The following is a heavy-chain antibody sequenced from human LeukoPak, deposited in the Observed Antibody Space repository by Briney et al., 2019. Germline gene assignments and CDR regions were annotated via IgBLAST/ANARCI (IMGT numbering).Heavy chain of an antibody. J-gene: IGHJ4*02. Sequence: ASVKVSCKASGYTFTSYDINWVRQATGQGLEWMGWMNPNSGNTGYAQKFQGRVTMTRNTSISTAYMELSSLRSEDTAVYYCAKGLDSSGYSHTPGYWGQGTLVTVSS. V-gene: IGHV1-8*01. D-gene: IGHD3-22*01. CDR3: AKGLDSSGYSHTPGY. CDR2: MNPNSGNT. CDR1: GYTFTSYD.